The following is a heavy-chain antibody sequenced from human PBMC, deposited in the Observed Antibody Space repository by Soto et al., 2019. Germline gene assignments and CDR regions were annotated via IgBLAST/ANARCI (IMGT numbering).Heavy chain of an antibody. D-gene: IGHD1-26*01. CDR2: INPSGGST. J-gene: IGHJ4*02. Sequence: ASVKVSCKESGYTLTSYYMHWVRQAPGQGLEWMGIINPSGGSTSYAQKFQGRVTMTRDTSTSTVYMELSSLRSEDTAVYYCARVDGYSGSYYSFDYWGQGTLVTVSS. CDR1: GYTLTSYY. CDR3: ARVDGYSGSYYSFDY. V-gene: IGHV1-46*01.